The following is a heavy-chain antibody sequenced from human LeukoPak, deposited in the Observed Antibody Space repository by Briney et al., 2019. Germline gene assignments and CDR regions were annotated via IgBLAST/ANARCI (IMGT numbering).Heavy chain of an antibody. CDR1: GGSISSGGYF. V-gene: IGHV4-31*03. J-gene: IGHJ4*02. D-gene: IGHD1-26*01. CDR3: ARGLYSGSHCSNY. Sequence: SQTLSLTCTVSGGSISSGGYFWNWIRQHPGKGLEWIGYIYNSGSTHYNPSLKSRVTISVDTSKNQFSLNLSSVTAADAAVYYCARGLYSGSHCSNYWGQGTLVTVSS. CDR2: IYNSGST.